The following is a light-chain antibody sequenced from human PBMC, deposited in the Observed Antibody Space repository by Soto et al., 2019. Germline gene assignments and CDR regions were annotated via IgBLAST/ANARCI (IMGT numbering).Light chain of an antibody. CDR1: QSISSSY. J-gene: IGKJ3*01. Sequence: IVLTQSPGTLSFSPGERATLSCRASQSISSSYLAWYQQKPGQAPRLLIYGTSSRATGIPDRFSGSGSGTDFTLTISILEPEDFAVYYCKQYGSSPPFTFGPGTKV. CDR3: KQYGSSPPFT. CDR2: GTS. V-gene: IGKV3-20*01.